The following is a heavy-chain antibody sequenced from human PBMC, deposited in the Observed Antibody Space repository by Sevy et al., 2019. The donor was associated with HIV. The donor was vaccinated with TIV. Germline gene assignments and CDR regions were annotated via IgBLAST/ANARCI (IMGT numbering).Heavy chain of an antibody. CDR1: GGSISSYY. D-gene: IGHD1-1*01. CDR2: ISYSGSN. Sequence: SETLSLTCTVSGGSISSYYWSWIRQPPGKGLEWIGYISYSGSNNDNPSLRSRVTISIETSKNHFSLRLSSVGAADTAVYYCARGGGRTDWGMDVWGQGTTVTVSS. V-gene: IGHV4-59*01. CDR3: ARGGGRTDWGMDV. J-gene: IGHJ6*02.